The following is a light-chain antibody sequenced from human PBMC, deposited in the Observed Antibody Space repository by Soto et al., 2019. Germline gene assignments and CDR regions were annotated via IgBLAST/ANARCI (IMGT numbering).Light chain of an antibody. J-gene: IGKJ1*01. CDR2: GAS. CDR1: QSVSSSY. CDR3: QQYGSSQS. V-gene: IGKV3-20*01. Sequence: EIVLTQSPGTLSLSPGERATLSCRASQSVSSSYLAWYQQKPGQAPRLLIYGASSRATGIQDRFSGSGSGTDFTLTISRLEPEEFAEYYCQQYGSSQSFGQGTKVEIK.